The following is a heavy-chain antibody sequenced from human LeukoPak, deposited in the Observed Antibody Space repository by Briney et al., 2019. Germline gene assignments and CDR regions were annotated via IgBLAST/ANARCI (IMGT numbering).Heavy chain of an antibody. D-gene: IGHD2-15*01. CDR3: ARGPRYCSGGSCYPDAFDI. CDR2: ISYDGSNK. Sequence: GGSLRLSCAASGFTFSSYGMHWVRQAPGKGLEWVAVISYDGSNKYYADSVKGRFTISRDNSKNTLYLQMNSLRAEDTVVYYCARGPRYCSGGSCYPDAFDIWGQGTMVTVSS. J-gene: IGHJ3*02. CDR1: GFTFSSYG. V-gene: IGHV3-30*03.